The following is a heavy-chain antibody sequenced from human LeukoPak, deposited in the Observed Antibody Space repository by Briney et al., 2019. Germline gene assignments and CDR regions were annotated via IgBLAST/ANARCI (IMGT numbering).Heavy chain of an antibody. Sequence: GGSLRLSCAASGFTLSSYWMHWVRQAPGKGLVWVSRTNTDGSDTSYADSVKGRFTVSRDNAKNTLHLQMNSLRAEDTAVYYCVRSAGNFDYWGQGTLVTVSS. CDR3: VRSAGNFDY. CDR2: TNTDGSDT. J-gene: IGHJ4*02. CDR1: GFTLSSYW. D-gene: IGHD1-26*01. V-gene: IGHV3-74*01.